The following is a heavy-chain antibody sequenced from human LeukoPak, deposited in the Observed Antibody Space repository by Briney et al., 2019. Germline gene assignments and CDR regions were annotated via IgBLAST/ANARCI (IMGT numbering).Heavy chain of an antibody. CDR2: MNPNSGNT. CDR1: GYTFTRFD. J-gene: IGHJ4*02. CDR3: ARGYGYVFY. V-gene: IGHV1-8*01. Sequence: APLKGSCKASGYTFTRFDIKWVRQAPGQGLEWMGWMNPNSGNTGYAQKFQGRVTMTRNTSISTAYMELSSLRSEDTAVYYCARGYGYVFYWGQGTLVTVSS. D-gene: IGHD5-18*01.